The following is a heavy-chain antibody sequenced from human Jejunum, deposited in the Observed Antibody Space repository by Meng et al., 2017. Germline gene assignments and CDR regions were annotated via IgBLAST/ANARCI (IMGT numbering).Heavy chain of an antibody. CDR2: IIPMLRSA. D-gene: IGHD3-10*01. V-gene: IGHV1-69*01. Sequence: QGQLVQSGAEGKKPGSSVKVSCQASGGTFSAFAITWVRQAPGQGLEWMGGIIPMLRSANYAQKFQGRVTITADESTSTAYMELSSLRSDDTAVYYCARGGVSYQLLTRLTYWGQGTLVTVSS. J-gene: IGHJ4*02. CDR3: ARGGVSYQLLTRLTY. CDR1: GGTFSAFA.